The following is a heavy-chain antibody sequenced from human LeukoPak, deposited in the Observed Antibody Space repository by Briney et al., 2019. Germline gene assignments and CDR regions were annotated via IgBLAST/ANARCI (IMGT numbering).Heavy chain of an antibody. J-gene: IGHJ4*02. CDR2: MNPNSGNT. V-gene: IGHV1-8*01. Sequence: ASVKVSCKASGYTFTSYDINWVRQATGQGLEWMGWMNPNSGNTGYAQKFQGRVTMTRNTSISTAYMELSSLRSEDTAVYYCAIDYDFWSGYWLFDYWGQGTLVTVSS. CDR1: GYTFTSYD. D-gene: IGHD3-3*01. CDR3: AIDYDFWSGYWLFDY.